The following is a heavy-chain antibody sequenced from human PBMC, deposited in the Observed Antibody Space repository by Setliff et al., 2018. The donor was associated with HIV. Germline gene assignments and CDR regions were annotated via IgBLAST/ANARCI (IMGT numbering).Heavy chain of an antibody. D-gene: IGHD3-16*01. V-gene: IGHV4-4*07. J-gene: IGHJ5*02. CDR2: IFGSGTT. Sequence: SETLSLTCSVSTDSFSNFHWSWMRQPAGKGLEWIERIFGSGTTHYNPSLKSRVTMSIDTSKNQFSLKLNSVTAADTAVYFCARDRSKYGTGSSAYNWFDPWGLGTLVTV. CDR1: TDSFSNFH. CDR3: ARDRSKYGTGSSAYNWFDP.